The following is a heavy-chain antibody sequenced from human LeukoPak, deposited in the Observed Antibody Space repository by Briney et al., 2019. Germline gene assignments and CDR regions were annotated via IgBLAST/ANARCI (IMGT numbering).Heavy chain of an antibody. Sequence: GGSLRLSCAASGFTFSDYYMTWIRQTPGKGLEWVSYISISGTTTFYVDSVKGRFTISRDNTKNSLYLQMNSLRAEDTAMYYCARDIVGATHDYWGQGTLVTVSS. CDR1: GFTFSDYY. D-gene: IGHD1-26*01. J-gene: IGHJ4*02. V-gene: IGHV3-11*01. CDR2: ISISGTTT. CDR3: ARDIVGATHDY.